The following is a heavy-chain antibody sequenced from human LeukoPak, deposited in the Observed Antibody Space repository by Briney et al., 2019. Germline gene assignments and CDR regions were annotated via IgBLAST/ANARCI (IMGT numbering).Heavy chain of an antibody. Sequence: ASVKVSCKASGYTFTSYYMHWVGQAPGQGREWMGIINPSGGSTSYAQKFHGRVTMTRDTSTSTVYMELSSLRSEDTAVYYCATAMVVTSFDYCGQGTLVTVSS. CDR3: ATAMVVTSFDY. D-gene: IGHD4-23*01. CDR1: GYTFTSYY. J-gene: IGHJ4*02. V-gene: IGHV1-46*01. CDR2: INPSGGST.